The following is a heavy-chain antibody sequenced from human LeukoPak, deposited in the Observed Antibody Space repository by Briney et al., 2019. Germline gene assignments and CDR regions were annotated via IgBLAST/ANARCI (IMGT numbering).Heavy chain of an antibody. CDR1: GGSISSSNW. D-gene: IGHD6-13*01. V-gene: IGHV4-4*02. CDR2: IYHSGST. Sequence: SETLSLTCAVSGGSISSSNWWSWVRQPPGKGLEWIGEIYHSGSTNYNPSLKSRVTISVDKSKNQFSLKLSSVTAADTAVYYCARDEAADEDYYGMDVWGQGTTVTVSS. CDR3: ARDEAADEDYYGMDV. J-gene: IGHJ6*02.